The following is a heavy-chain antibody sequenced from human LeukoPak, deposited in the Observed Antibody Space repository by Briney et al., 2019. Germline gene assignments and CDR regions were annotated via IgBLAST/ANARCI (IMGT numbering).Heavy chain of an antibody. V-gene: IGHV3-33*03. CDR2: IRFDGDFK. CDR1: GFSFSSYG. D-gene: IGHD3-10*01. Sequence: HPGRSLRLSCAASGFSFSSYGMHWVRQAPGKGLEWVSSIRFDGDFKHYGDSVKGRVAISRNNAENKVFLQMNNLRGEDTGVYFCARSVYGSGSYMDVWGQGTTVIVPS. J-gene: IGHJ6*02. CDR3: ARSVYGSGSYMDV.